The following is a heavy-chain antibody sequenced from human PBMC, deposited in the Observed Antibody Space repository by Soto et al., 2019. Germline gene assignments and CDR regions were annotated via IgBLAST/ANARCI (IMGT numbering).Heavy chain of an antibody. Sequence: XGSLRPSCAASGFTSSNAWMSWVRQAPGKGLEWVGRIKSKTDGGTTDYAAPVKGRFTISRDDSKNALYLQMNSLKTEDTAVYYCTTDSKWCGGGSCRYYYGMDVWGQGTTVTVSS. V-gene: IGHV3-15*01. D-gene: IGHD2-15*01. CDR3: TTDSKWCGGGSCRYYYGMDV. CDR2: IKSKTDGGTT. J-gene: IGHJ6*02. CDR1: GFTSSNAW.